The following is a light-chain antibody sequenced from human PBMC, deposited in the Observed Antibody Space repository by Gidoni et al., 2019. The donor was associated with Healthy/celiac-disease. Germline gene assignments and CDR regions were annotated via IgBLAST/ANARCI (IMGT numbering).Light chain of an antibody. Sequence: QRTRSQSSLSSSVGERVTITCRASQSISSYLNWYQQKPGKAPKLLIYAASSLQSGVPSRFSGSGSGTDFTLTISSLQPEDFATYYCQQSYSTPFTFGPGTKVDIK. CDR2: AAS. V-gene: IGKV1-39*01. CDR1: QSISSY. CDR3: QQSYSTPFT. J-gene: IGKJ3*01.